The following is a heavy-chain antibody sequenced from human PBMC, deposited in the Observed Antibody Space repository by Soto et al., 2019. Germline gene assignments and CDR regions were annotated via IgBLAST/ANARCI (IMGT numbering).Heavy chain of an antibody. D-gene: IGHD4-17*01. CDR3: XXPVGDYDPYFDY. J-gene: IGHJ4*02. CDR2: ISYDGTKK. V-gene: IGHV3-30-3*01. CDR1: GFSLSDFA. Sequence: QVQLVESGGGVVQPGRSLRLSCAASGFSLSDFAMHWVRQAPGKGLEWVAVISYDGTKKYFADSVKGRFTISRDNSKXXXXXXXXXXXXXXXXXXXXXXPVGDYDPYFDYWGQGTLVTVSS.